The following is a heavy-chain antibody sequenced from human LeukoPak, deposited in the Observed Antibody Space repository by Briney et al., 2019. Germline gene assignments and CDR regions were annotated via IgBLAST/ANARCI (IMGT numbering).Heavy chain of an antibody. J-gene: IGHJ4*02. CDR2: ISGRSSTI. Sequence: PGGSLRLSSAASAFTFIDFSMNWVRQAPGKGLEWISYISGRSSTIYYADSVRGRFTISIDNAKNSMYLQMNSLRAEDTAVYYCARDRRTSGSYFFDYWGQGTLVTVSS. D-gene: IGHD1-26*01. CDR3: ARDRRTSGSYFFDY. CDR1: AFTFIDFS. V-gene: IGHV3-48*01.